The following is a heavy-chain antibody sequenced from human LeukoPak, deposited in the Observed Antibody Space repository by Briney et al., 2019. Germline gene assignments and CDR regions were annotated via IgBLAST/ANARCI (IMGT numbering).Heavy chain of an antibody. CDR1: GFIFSSYA. D-gene: IGHD6-19*01. CDR2: ISGRGGTT. Sequence: GGSLRLSCAASGFIFSSYAMNWVRQAPGKGLEWVSGISGRGGTTYYADSVKGRFTISRDNSKNTLYLQMNSLRAEDTAVYYCALTPGGLEIAVADYWGQGTLVTV. J-gene: IGHJ4*02. V-gene: IGHV3-23*01. CDR3: ALTPGGLEIAVADY.